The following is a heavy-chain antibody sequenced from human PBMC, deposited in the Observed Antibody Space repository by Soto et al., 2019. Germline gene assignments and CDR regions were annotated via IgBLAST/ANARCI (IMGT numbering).Heavy chain of an antibody. V-gene: IGHV1-2*02. CDR3: ARDMRRGMRVEQPDY. D-gene: IGHD2-8*01. CDR2: IHPNSGII. J-gene: IGHJ4*02. Sequence: QVQLVQSGAEVKKPGASMKVSCKASGYSFIDYFMHWVRQAPGQGLQWVGSIHPNSGIIKFSPEFLGRVSMTWDTSLNTAYLELDGLTSDDTGMYFCARDMRRGMRVEQPDYWGQGTLLTVSS. CDR1: GYSFIDYF.